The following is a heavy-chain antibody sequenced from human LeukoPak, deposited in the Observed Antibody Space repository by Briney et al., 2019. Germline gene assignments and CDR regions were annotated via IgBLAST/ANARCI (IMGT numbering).Heavy chain of an antibody. J-gene: IGHJ4*02. CDR2: IKQDGSEK. Sequence: GGSLRLSYAASGFTFSSYWMSWVRQAPGKGLEWVANIKQDGSEKYHVDSVKGRFTISRDNAKNSLYLQMNSLRAEDTAVYYCARVDFYDLFDYWGQGTLVTVSS. CDR1: GFTFSSYW. V-gene: IGHV3-7*04. CDR3: ARVDFYDLFDY. D-gene: IGHD2-21*01.